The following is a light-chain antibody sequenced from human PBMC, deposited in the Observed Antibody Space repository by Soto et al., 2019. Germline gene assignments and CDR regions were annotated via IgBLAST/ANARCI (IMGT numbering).Light chain of an antibody. Sequence: DIQMTQSPSSLSASVGDRVTITCRASQSISSYLNWYQQKPGKAPKLLMYAASSLQSGVPSRFSGSGSGTDVTLTISSLQPEDFATYYCQQSYSTPVTFGQGTKVEIK. CDR2: AAS. V-gene: IGKV1-39*01. J-gene: IGKJ1*01. CDR1: QSISSY. CDR3: QQSYSTPVT.